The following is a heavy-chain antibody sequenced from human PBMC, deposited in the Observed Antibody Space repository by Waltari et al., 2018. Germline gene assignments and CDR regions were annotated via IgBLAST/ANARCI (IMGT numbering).Heavy chain of an antibody. J-gene: IGHJ4*02. CDR2: ISAENGNT. D-gene: IGHD5-12*01. CDR1: GYPFTSYG. Sequence: QVQLVQSGAEVKKPGASVKVSCKASGYPFTSYGISWVRQAPGQGLEWRGGISAENGNTKDERKLQCRVTMTTDTSTGTAYRELRSLRSDDTAVYYCATGRDGYNSDFDYWGQGTLVTVSS. CDR3: ATGRDGYNSDFDY. V-gene: IGHV1-18*04.